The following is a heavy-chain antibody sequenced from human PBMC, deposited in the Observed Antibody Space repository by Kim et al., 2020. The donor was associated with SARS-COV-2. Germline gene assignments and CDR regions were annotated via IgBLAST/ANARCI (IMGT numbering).Heavy chain of an antibody. J-gene: IGHJ4*02. CDR2: GST. D-gene: IGHD3-22*01. Sequence: GSTNYNPSLKSRVTISVDTSKNQFSLKLSSVTAADTAVYYCASVGDSSDYWGQGTLVTVSS. CDR3: ASVGDSSDY. V-gene: IGHV4-34*01.